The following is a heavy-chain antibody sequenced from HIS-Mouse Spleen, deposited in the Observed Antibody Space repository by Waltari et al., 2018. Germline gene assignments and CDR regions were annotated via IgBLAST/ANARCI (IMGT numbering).Heavy chain of an antibody. J-gene: IGHJ2*01. D-gene: IGHD6-13*01. CDR3: AREIPYSSSWYDWYFDL. CDR2: IYYSGST. V-gene: IGHV4-39*07. CDR1: GGSISSSSYS. Sequence: QLQLQESGPGLVKPSETLSLTCTVSGGSISSSSYSWGWIRQPPGKGLGGIGSIYYSGSTYYNPSLKSRVTISVDTSKNQFSLKLSSVTAADTAVYYCAREIPYSSSWYDWYFDLWGRGTLVTVSS.